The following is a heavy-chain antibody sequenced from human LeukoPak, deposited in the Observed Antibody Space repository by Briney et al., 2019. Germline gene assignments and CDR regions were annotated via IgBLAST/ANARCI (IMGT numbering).Heavy chain of an antibody. D-gene: IGHD6-13*01. CDR2: IYYRGTT. CDR3: ARDYIAAAGMIDAFDI. J-gene: IGHJ3*02. CDR1: GGSISSYY. V-gene: IGHV4-59*12. Sequence: SETLSLTCTVSGGSISSYYWSWIRQPPGKGLEWIGNIYYRGTTDYNPSLKSRVTISVDRSKNQFSLKLSSVTAADTVVYYCARDYIAAAGMIDAFDIWGQGTMVTVSS.